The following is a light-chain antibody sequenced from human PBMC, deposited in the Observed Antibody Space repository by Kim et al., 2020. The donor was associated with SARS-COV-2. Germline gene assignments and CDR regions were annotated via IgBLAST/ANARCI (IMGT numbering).Light chain of an antibody. CDR3: QQLNSFPPV. J-gene: IGKJ3*01. Sequence: ASQADRFTITCRASQGISRYLAWYQQIPVKSPNLLIYDATTLQSGVPSRFSGGGSGTDFTLTISSLQPEDFATYYCQQLNSFPPVFGPGTKVDIK. CDR2: DAT. V-gene: IGKV1-9*01. CDR1: QGISRY.